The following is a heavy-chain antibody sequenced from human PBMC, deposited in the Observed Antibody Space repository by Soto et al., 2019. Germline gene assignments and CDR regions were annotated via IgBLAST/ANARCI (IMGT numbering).Heavy chain of an antibody. J-gene: IGHJ5*02. V-gene: IGHV4-31*03. CDR3: ARRDRSGFSYWLDT. CDR2: IYFSGTT. D-gene: IGHD3-22*01. CDR1: GGSMSSGDYY. Sequence: SDTLSLTCTVSGGSMSSGDYYGSWIRQHPGKGLEWIGTIYFSGTTYYNPSLKSRVTISVDTSKSQFSLKLSSVTAADTAVYYCARRDRSGFSYWLDTWGQGTLVTVSS.